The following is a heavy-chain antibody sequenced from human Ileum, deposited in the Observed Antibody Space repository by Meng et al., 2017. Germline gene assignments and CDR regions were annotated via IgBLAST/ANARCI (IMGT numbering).Heavy chain of an antibody. J-gene: IGHJ4*02. CDR3: ARHGGYSQDF. D-gene: IGHD4-23*01. V-gene: IGHV4-4*02. Sequence: VKMQASGPGLVRPSGTLSLTCAVSSGSISSNTYWSWVRQPPGKGLEWIGQISNSGSAYYNPSLKSRVTMSVDKSKSQFSLMLTSVTAADTAIYYCARHGGYSQDFWGQGTLVTVSS. CDR1: SGSISSNTY. CDR2: ISNSGSA.